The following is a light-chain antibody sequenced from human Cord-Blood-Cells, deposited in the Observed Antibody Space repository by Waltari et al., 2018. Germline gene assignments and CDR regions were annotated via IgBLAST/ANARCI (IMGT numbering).Light chain of an antibody. CDR3: CSYAGSYTWV. V-gene: IGLV2-11*01. CDR1: SSDVGGYNY. Sequence: QSALTQPRSVSGSPGQSVTISCTGTSSDVGGYNYVSWYQQHPGKAPKLMIYDVSKRPSGVPDRFSGSKSGNPASLTISGLQAEYEADYYCCSYAGSYTWVFGGGTKLTVL. CDR2: DVS. J-gene: IGLJ3*02.